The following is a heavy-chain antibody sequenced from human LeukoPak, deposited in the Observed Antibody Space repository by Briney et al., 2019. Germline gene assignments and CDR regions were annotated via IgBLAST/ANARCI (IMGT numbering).Heavy chain of an antibody. D-gene: IGHD1-26*01. J-gene: IGHJ4*02. V-gene: IGHV3-21*01. Sequence: GGSLRLSCAASGFTFSSYSMNWVRQAPGKGLEWVSSISSSSSYIYYADSVKGRFTISRDNAKNSLYLQMNSLRAEDTAVYYCASSHAEYSGSYFYYWGQGTLVTVSS. CDR2: ISSSSSYI. CDR3: ASSHAEYSGSYFYY. CDR1: GFTFSSYS.